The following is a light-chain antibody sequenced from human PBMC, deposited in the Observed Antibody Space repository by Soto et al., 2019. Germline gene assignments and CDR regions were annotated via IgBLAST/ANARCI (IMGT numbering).Light chain of an antibody. CDR1: QSVSSN. CDR3: QQYNNWPPWT. Sequence: ELVMTQSPATLSVSPGARATLSCRASQSVSSNLAWYQQKPGQAPRLLIYGASTRATGIPARFSGSGSGTEFTLTISGLQSEDFAVYYGQQYNNWPPWTFGQGTKVDIK. CDR2: GAS. J-gene: IGKJ1*01. V-gene: IGKV3-15*01.